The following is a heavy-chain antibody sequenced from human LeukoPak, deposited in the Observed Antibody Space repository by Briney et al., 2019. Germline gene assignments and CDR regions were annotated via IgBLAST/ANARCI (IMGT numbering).Heavy chain of an antibody. D-gene: IGHD4-17*01. V-gene: IGHV3-74*01. J-gene: IGHJ4*02. Sequence: SGGSLRLSCAASGFTFSAYWMHWVRQAPGKGLVWVSRINTDGSRTTYADSVQGRFTISRDTAKNTLYLQMNSLRAEDTAVYYCAKDPYGDYLLDYWGQGTLVTVSS. CDR2: INTDGSRT. CDR3: AKDPYGDYLLDY. CDR1: GFTFSAYW.